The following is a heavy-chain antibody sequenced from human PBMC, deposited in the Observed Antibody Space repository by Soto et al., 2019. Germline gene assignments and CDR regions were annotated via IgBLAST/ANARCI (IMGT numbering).Heavy chain of an antibody. Sequence: QITLKESGPPLVKPTQPLTLTCTFSGFSLTETGMGVGWIRQPPGKALEWLALIYGDDDKRYSPSLKRGLTISKDASKNQVVLTKTNVDAVDTATYYCAHRRSGYFDSWGQGTLVTVSS. CDR1: GFSLTETGMG. CDR3: AHRRSGYFDS. J-gene: IGHJ4*02. V-gene: IGHV2-5*02. CDR2: IYGDDDK.